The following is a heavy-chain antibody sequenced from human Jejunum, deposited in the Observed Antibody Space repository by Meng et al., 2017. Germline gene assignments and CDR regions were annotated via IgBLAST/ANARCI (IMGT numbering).Heavy chain of an antibody. J-gene: IGHJ4*02. CDR2: IYYSGST. V-gene: IGHV4-31*03. D-gene: IGHD1-14*01. CDR3: AREIPRGRTPDY. Sequence: SETLSLTCTVSGGSISSGGYYWSWIRQHPGKGLEWIGYIYYSGSTYYNPSLKSRVTISVDTSKNQFSLKLSSVTAADTAVYYCAREIPRGRTPDYWGQGTRVTGYS. CDR1: GGSISSGGYY.